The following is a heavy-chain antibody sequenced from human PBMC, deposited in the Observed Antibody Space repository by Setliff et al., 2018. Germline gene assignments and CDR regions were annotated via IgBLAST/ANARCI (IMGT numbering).Heavy chain of an antibody. CDR1: GFTFSSYG. J-gene: IGHJ1*01. D-gene: IGHD3-10*01. CDR2: ISYDGSNK. V-gene: IGHV3-30*03. Sequence: PGGSLRLSCAASGFTFSSYGMHWVRQAPGKGLEWVAVISYDGSNKYYADSVKGRFTISRDNAKNSLYLQMNSLRAEDTAVYYCASPIAMVRGVKPEYFQHWGQGTLVTVSS. CDR3: ASPIAMVRGVKPEYFQH.